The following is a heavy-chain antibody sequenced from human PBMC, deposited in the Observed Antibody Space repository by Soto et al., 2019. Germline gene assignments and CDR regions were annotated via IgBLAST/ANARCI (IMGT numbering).Heavy chain of an antibody. CDR1: GYTFTSHT. Sequence: QVHLVQSGAEVKEPGASVRVSCEASGYTFTSHTIHWARQAPGRGLEWMGWIIVSHGSPRYAPQFQGRITFGRGTSATTAYMELTSLTFEDTAVYYCAREPEDGVPGDYWGQGTPVVVSS. V-gene: IGHV1-3*01. D-gene: IGHD2-8*01. CDR3: AREPEDGVPGDY. CDR2: IIVSHGSP. J-gene: IGHJ4*02.